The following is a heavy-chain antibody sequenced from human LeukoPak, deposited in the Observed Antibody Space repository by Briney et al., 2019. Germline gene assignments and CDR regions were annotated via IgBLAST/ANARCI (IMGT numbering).Heavy chain of an antibody. D-gene: IGHD3-3*01. J-gene: IGHJ5*02. CDR3: ARCVDFWSCYEPNWFDP. CDR1: GYSFTSYW. CDR2: IYPGDSDT. V-gene: IGHV5-51*01. Sequence: GESLKISCKGSGYSFTSYWIGWVRQMPGKGLEWMGIIYPGDSDTRYSPSFQGQVTISADKSISTAYLQWSSLKASDTAMYYCARCVDFWSCYEPNWFDPWGQGTLVTVSS.